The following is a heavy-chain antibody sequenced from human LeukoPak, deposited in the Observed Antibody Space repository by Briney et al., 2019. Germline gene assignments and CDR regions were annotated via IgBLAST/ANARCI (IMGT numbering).Heavy chain of an antibody. D-gene: IGHD6-6*01. CDR2: INSDGSST. CDR1: GFTFSSYW. V-gene: IGHV3-74*01. Sequence: GGSLRLSCAASGFTFSSYWMHWVRQAPGKGLVWVSRINSDGSSTSYADSVKGRFTISRDNAKNTLYLQMNSLRAEDTAVYYCAKSSGSHQASDYWGQGTLVTVSS. J-gene: IGHJ4*02. CDR3: AKSSGSHQASDY.